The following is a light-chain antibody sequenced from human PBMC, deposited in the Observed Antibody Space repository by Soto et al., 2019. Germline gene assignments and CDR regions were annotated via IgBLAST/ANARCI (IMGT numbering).Light chain of an antibody. J-gene: IGKJ5*01. Sequence: DLVLTPSPDSLAVSLGERATINCKSSQSVLYSSNTKNYLAWYRQKPGQPPKLLIYWASTRESGVPDRFSGSGSGTDFTLTISSLQAEDVAVYYCQQYYSSPITFGQGTRLEI. CDR1: QSVLYSSNTKNY. CDR2: WAS. V-gene: IGKV4-1*01. CDR3: QQYYSSPIT.